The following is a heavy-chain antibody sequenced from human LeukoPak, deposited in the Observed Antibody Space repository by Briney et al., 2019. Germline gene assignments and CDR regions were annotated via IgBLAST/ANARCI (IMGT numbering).Heavy chain of an antibody. Sequence: GESLKISCKGSGYSFTSYWIGWVRQMPGKGLEWMGIIYPGDSDTRYSPSFQGQVTISADKSISTAHLQWSSLKASDTAMYYCARGYCSSTSCYYFDYWGQGTLVTVSS. J-gene: IGHJ4*02. V-gene: IGHV5-51*01. CDR3: ARGYCSSTSCYYFDY. CDR1: GYSFTSYW. CDR2: IYPGDSDT. D-gene: IGHD2-2*01.